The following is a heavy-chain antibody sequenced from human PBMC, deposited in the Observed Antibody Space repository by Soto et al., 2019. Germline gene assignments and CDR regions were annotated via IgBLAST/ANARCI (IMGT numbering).Heavy chain of an antibody. D-gene: IGHD2-21*02. CDR2: IYYSGST. CDR3: ARIWGVVTTQFIYYYYGMDV. CDR1: GGSISSSSYY. J-gene: IGHJ6*02. Sequence: SSETLSLTCTVSGGSISSSSYYWGWIRQPPGKGLEWIGSIYYSGSTYYNPSLKSRVTISVDTSKNQFSLKLSSVTAADTAVYYCARIWGVVTTQFIYYYYGMDVWGQGTTVTVSS. V-gene: IGHV4-39*01.